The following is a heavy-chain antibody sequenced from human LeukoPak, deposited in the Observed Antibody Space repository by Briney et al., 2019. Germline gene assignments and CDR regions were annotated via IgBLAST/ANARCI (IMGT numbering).Heavy chain of an antibody. Sequence: GRSLRLSCAASGFTFSSYAMHWVRQAPGKGLEWVAVISYDGSNKYYADSVKGRFTISRDNSKNTLYLQMNSLRAEDTAGYYCASSSYCGGDCYSHFDYWGQGTLVTVSS. V-gene: IGHV3-30-3*01. CDR3: ASSSYCGGDCYSHFDY. D-gene: IGHD2-21*02. J-gene: IGHJ4*02. CDR2: ISYDGSNK. CDR1: GFTFSSYA.